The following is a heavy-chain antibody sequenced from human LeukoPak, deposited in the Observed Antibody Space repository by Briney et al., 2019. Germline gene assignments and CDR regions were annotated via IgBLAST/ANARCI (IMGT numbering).Heavy chain of an antibody. V-gene: IGHV3-73*01. CDR3: TVGYYDSSGPDYYYMDV. J-gene: IGHJ6*03. CDR2: IRSKANSYAT. CDR1: GFTFSGSA. D-gene: IGHD3-22*01. Sequence: PGGSLRLSCAASGFTFSGSAMHWVRQASGKGLEWVGRIRSKANSYATAYAASVKGRFTISRDDSKNTAYLQMNSLKTEDTAVYYCTVGYYDSSGPDYYYMDVWGKGTTVTISS.